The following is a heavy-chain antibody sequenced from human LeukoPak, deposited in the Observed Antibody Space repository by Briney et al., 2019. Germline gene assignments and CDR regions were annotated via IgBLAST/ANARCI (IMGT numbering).Heavy chain of an antibody. CDR1: GYTFTGYY. CDR3: ATWGLHFDI. Sequence: ASVKVSCKASGYTFTGYYMYWVRQAPGQGLEWMGWIRPNSGGTNYTQKFQGRVTMTRDTSINTAYMELSRLTSGDTAVYFCATWGLHFDIWGQGTMVIVAS. V-gene: IGHV1-2*02. J-gene: IGHJ3*02. CDR2: IRPNSGGT. D-gene: IGHD3-16*01.